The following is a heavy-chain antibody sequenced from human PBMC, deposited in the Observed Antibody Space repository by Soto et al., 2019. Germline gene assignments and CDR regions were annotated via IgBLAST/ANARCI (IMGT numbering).Heavy chain of an antibody. V-gene: IGHV1-69*01. D-gene: IGHD6-13*01. Sequence: QVQLVQSGAEVKKPGSSVKVSCKAPGGTFSSYAISWVRQAPGQGLEWMGGIIPIFGTANYAQKFQGRVTITADESTSTAYMELSSLRSEDTAVYYCARGLEQQLVTYNWFEPWGQGTLVTVSS. CDR2: IIPIFGTA. CDR1: GGTFSSYA. J-gene: IGHJ5*02. CDR3: ARGLEQQLVTYNWFEP.